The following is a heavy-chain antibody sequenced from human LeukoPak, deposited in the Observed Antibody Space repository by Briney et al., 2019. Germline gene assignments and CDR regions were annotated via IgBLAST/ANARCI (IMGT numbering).Heavy chain of an antibody. CDR1: GGSFSGYY. J-gene: IGHJ5*02. D-gene: IGHD3-3*01. CDR3: AREGRSLLRFLRTHTNWFDP. V-gene: IGHV4-34*01. CDR2: INHSGST. Sequence: SETLSLTCAVYGGSFSGYYWSWIRQPPGKGLEWIGGINHSGSTNYNPSLKSRVTISVDTSKNQFSLKLSSVTAADTAVYYCAREGRSLLRFLRTHTNWFDPWGQGTLVTVSS.